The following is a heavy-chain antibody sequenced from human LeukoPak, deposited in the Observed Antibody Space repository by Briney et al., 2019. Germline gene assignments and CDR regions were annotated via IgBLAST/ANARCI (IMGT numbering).Heavy chain of an antibody. Sequence: ASVKVSCEVSGYTLTELSMHWVRQAPGKGLEWMGGFDPEDGETIYAQKFQGRVTMTEDTSTDTAYMELSSLRSEDTAVYYCATPNPRITMIVALGWWGQGTLVTVSS. CDR2: FDPEDGET. CDR3: ATPNPRITMIVALGW. CDR1: GYTLTELS. D-gene: IGHD3-22*01. V-gene: IGHV1-24*01. J-gene: IGHJ4*02.